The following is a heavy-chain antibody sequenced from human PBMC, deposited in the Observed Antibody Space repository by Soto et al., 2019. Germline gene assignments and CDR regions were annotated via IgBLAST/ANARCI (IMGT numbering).Heavy chain of an antibody. CDR1: GGTFSSYA. V-gene: IGHV1-69*13. J-gene: IGHJ4*02. D-gene: IGHD3-3*01. CDR3: ARDLPKDYDFWSGYYGY. CDR2: IIPIFGTA. Sequence: SVKVSCKASGGTFSSYAISWVRQAPGQGHEWMGGIIPIFGTANYAQKFQGRVTITADESTSTAYMELSSLRSEDTAVYYCARDLPKDYDFWSGYYGYWGQGTLVTVSS.